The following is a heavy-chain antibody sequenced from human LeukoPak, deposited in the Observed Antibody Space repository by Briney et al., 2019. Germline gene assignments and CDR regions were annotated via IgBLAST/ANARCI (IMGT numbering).Heavy chain of an antibody. J-gene: IGHJ4*02. CDR3: ASSKGQQLVFDY. D-gene: IGHD6-13*01. Sequence: APVKVSCKASGYTFTSYDINWVRQATGQGLEWMGWMNPNSGNTGYAQKFQGRITMTRNTSISTAYMELSSLRSEDTAVYYCASSKGQQLVFDYWGQGTLVSVSS. V-gene: IGHV1-8*01. CDR2: MNPNSGNT. CDR1: GYTFTSYD.